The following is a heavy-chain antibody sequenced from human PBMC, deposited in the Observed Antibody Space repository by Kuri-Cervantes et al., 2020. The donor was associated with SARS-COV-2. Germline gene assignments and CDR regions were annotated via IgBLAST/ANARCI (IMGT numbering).Heavy chain of an antibody. CDR1: GGTFSSYA. Sequence: SVKVSCKASGGTFSSYAISWVRQAPGQGLEWMGGIIPIFGIANYAQKFQGRVTITADKSTSTAYMELSSLRSEDTAVYYCAAGYSSSWYGFYYYMDVWGKGTTVTVSS. CDR2: IIPIFGIA. D-gene: IGHD6-13*01. J-gene: IGHJ6*03. CDR3: AAGYSSSWYGFYYYMDV. V-gene: IGHV1-69*10.